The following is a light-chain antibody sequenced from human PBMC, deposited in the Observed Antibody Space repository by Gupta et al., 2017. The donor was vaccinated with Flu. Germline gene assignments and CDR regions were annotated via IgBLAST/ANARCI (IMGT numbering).Light chain of an antibody. Sequence: AIRMTQSPSSFSASTGDRVTITCRASQGISSYLAWYQQKPGKAPKLLIYAASTLQSGVPSRFSGSGSGTDFTLTISCLQSEDLATYYCQQYYSYPPGTFGQGTRLEIK. CDR2: AAS. CDR1: QGISSY. V-gene: IGKV1-8*01. J-gene: IGKJ5*01. CDR3: QQYYSYPPGT.